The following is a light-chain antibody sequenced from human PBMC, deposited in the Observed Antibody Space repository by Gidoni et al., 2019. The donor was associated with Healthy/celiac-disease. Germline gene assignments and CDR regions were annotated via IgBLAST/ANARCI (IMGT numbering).Light chain of an antibody. Sequence: DIVMTQSPDSLAVSLGARATINCKSSQSVLYSSNHKHYLAWYQQKPGQPPKLLIYWASTRESGVPDRFSGSGSGTDFTLTSSSLQAEDVAVYYCQQYYSSPLTFGQGTKVEIK. CDR2: WAS. J-gene: IGKJ1*01. CDR1: QSVLYSSNHKHY. CDR3: QQYYSSPLT. V-gene: IGKV4-1*01.